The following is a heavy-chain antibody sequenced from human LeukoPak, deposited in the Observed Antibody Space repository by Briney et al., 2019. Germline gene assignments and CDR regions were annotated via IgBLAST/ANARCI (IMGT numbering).Heavy chain of an antibody. CDR2: IFGAATT. D-gene: IGHD2-15*01. V-gene: IGHV3-53*01. J-gene: IGHJ4*02. CDR1: GVTLSGDY. Sequence: GGSLRLSCAASGVTLSGDYISWVRQAPGKGLQWVSVIFGAATTYYADSVKGRFTVSRDNSKNKLYLKMNSLRAEDTAVYYCARAIQFGSYFDYWGQGTLVTVST. CDR3: ARAIQFGSYFDY.